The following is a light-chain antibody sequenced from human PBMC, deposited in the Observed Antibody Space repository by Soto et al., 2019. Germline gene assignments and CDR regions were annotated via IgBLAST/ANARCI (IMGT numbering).Light chain of an antibody. CDR3: MQSIQVSYT. CDR2: DVS. V-gene: IGKV2D-29*01. Sequence: IVMTQSPLSLSVTPGQPASISCKSSQSLLHSDGRTYFYWFLQKPGQPPQLLISDVSKRFSGVADRFSGSGSRTDFTLKISRVEAEDAGTYYCMQSIQVSYTFGQGTKLEIK. CDR1: QSLLHSDGRTY. J-gene: IGKJ2*01.